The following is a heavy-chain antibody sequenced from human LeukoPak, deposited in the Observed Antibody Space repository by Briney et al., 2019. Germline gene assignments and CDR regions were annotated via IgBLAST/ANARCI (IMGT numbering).Heavy chain of an antibody. CDR3: AELGITMIGGV. CDR1: EFSVGSNY. J-gene: IGHJ6*04. D-gene: IGHD3-10*02. CDR2: IYSGGSM. Sequence: PGGSLRLSCAASEFSVGSNYMTWVRQAPGKGLEWVSLIYSGGSMYYADSVKGRFTISRDNSKNTLYLQMNSLRAEDTAVYYCAELGITMIGGVWGKGTTVTISS. V-gene: IGHV3-66*01.